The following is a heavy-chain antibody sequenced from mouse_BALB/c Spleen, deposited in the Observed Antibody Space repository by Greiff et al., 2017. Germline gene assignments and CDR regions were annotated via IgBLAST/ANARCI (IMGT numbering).Heavy chain of an antibody. V-gene: IGHV1S22*01. CDR2: IYPGSCST. Sequence: LQQPGSELVRPGASVKLSCKASGYTFTSYWMHWVKQRHGQGLEWIGNIYPGSCSTNYDEKFKSKGTLTVDTSSSTAYMHLSSLTSEDSAVYYCTREGYRYDPYFDVWGAGTTVTVSS. CDR3: TREGYRYDPYFDV. CDR1: GYTFTSYW. D-gene: IGHD2-14*01. J-gene: IGHJ1*01.